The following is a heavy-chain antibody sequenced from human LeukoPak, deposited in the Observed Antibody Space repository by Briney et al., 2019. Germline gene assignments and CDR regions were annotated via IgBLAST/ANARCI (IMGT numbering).Heavy chain of an antibody. CDR1: GGSISSRSYY. V-gene: IGHV4-39*07. CDR3: ASASGDDFWSGYPAFDY. J-gene: IGHJ4*02. D-gene: IGHD3-3*01. CDR2: IYYSGTT. Sequence: SETLSLTCSVSGGSISSRSYYWGWIRQPPEKGLEWIGSIYYSGTTYYNPSLTSRVTMSLDTSRNQFSLKLGSVTAADTAVYYCASASGDDFWSGYPAFDYWGQGTLVTVSS.